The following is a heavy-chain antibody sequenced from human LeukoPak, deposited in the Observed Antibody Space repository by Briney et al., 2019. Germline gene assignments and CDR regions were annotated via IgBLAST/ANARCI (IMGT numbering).Heavy chain of an antibody. J-gene: IGHJ4*02. CDR1: GGSITTTNW. V-gene: IGHV4-4*02. CDR2: VHLDGRT. D-gene: IGHD3-3*01. CDR3: AREGGFYRPLDY. Sequence: PSETLSLTCGVSGGSITTTNWWTWVRQPPGKGLEWIGEVHLDGRTNYNPSLESRLTISVDLSENHISLRLTSVTAADTAVYYCAREGGFYRPLDYSDQGTLVTVSS.